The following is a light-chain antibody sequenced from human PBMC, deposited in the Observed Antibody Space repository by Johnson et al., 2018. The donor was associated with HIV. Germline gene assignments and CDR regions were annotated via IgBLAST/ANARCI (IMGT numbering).Light chain of an antibody. CDR2: ENN. CDR1: SSNIGNNY. Sequence: QSVLTQPPSVSAAPGQKVIISCSGSSSNIGNNYVSWYQQLPGTAPKLLIYENNKRPSGIPDRFSGSKSGTSATLGITGLQTGDEADYYCGTWDSGLGAHYVFGTGTKVTVL. V-gene: IGLV1-51*02. CDR3: GTWDSGLGAHYV. J-gene: IGLJ1*01.